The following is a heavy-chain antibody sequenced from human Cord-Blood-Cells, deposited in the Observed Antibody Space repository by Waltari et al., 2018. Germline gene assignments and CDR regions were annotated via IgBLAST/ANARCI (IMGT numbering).Heavy chain of an antibody. D-gene: IGHD6-6*01. J-gene: IGHJ3*02. CDR3: AGLNSSSNAFDI. CDR2: INPNRGGT. Sequence: QVQLVQSGAEVKKPGAAVKVSCKASGYTFTGYYMHWVRQAPGQELEWMGWINPNRGGTNYDQKFKGRVTRTRDTSISTAYMELSRLRSDDTAVYYCAGLNSSSNAFDIWGQGTMVTVSS. V-gene: IGHV1-2*02. CDR1: GYTFTGYY.